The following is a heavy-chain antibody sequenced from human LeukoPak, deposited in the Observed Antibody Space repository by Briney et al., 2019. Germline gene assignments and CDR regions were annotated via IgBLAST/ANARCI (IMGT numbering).Heavy chain of an antibody. D-gene: IGHD6-13*01. J-gene: IGHJ5*02. V-gene: IGHV3-21*01. CDR3: ARDPGYSRGADWFDP. Sequence: GGSLRLSCAASGFTFSSYSMNWVRQAPGKGLEWVSSISSSSSYIYYADSVKGRFTISRDNAKNSLYLQMNSLRAEDTAVYYCARDPGYSRGADWFDPWGQGTLVTVSS. CDR2: ISSSSSYI. CDR1: GFTFSSYS.